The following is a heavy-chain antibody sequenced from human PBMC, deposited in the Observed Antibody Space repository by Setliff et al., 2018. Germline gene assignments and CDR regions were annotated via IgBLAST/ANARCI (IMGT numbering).Heavy chain of an antibody. D-gene: IGHD1-1*01. J-gene: IGHJ3*02. V-gene: IGHV4-39*07. Sequence: SETLSLTCTVSNGSVSTTSHYWSWIRQPPGKGLEWFGEINQSGSGDYNPSFKGRVTISVDTSKKQFSLTLTSVTAADTALYYCRQAVVGRDVFDIWGQGTVVTVSS. CDR1: NGSVSTTSHY. CDR2: INQSGSG. CDR3: RQAVVGRDVFDI.